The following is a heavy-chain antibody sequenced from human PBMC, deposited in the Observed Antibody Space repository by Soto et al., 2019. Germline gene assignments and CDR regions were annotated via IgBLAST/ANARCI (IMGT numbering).Heavy chain of an antibody. J-gene: IGHJ4*02. D-gene: IGHD2-21*02. CDR1: GFTFSSYW. CDR2: VNSDESTT. V-gene: IGHV3-74*01. CDR3: VCFECGRTAVVTAMEANGY. Sequence: VQLVASGGGLVQPGGSLRLSCAASGFTFSSYWMHWVRQGPGKGLVWVSRVNSDESTTSYEDSVKGRFTISRDNAKNTLYLQMSSLRVEDTALYYCVCFECGRTAVVTAMEANGYWGQGTLVTVSS.